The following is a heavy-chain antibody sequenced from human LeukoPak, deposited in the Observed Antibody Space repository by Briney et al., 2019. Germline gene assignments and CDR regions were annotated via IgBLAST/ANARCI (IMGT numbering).Heavy chain of an antibody. Sequence: GGSLRLSCAASGFSFSSYGMHWVCQAPGKGLEWVAGIWYDGSNKDYADSVKGRFTISRDNSKNTVYLQMNSLRAEDTAVYYCAKDWNYCSSVSCYSGGPGYWGQGTLVTVSS. CDR3: AKDWNYCSSVSCYSGGPGY. J-gene: IGHJ4*02. CDR1: GFSFSSYG. D-gene: IGHD2-2*01. V-gene: IGHV3-33*06. CDR2: IWYDGSNK.